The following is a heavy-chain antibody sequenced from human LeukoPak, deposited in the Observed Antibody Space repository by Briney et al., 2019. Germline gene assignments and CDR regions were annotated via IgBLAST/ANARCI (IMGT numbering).Heavy chain of an antibody. D-gene: IGHD6-13*01. V-gene: IGHV3-30*02. CDR2: IRYDGSNK. J-gene: IGHJ5*02. CDR3: ATLFVAAAGMDWFDP. Sequence: PGRSLRLSCAASGFTFSSYGMHWVRQAPGKGLEWVAFIRYDGSNKYYADSVKGRFTISRDNSKNTLYLQMNSLRAEDTAVYYCATLFVAAAGMDWFDPWGQGTLVTVSS. CDR1: GFTFSSYG.